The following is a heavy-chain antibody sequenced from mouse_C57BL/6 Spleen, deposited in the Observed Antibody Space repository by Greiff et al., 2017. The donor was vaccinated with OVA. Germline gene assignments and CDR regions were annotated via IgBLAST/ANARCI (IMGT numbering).Heavy chain of an antibody. Sequence: DVMLVESGGGLVKPGGSLKLSCAASGFTFSSYAMSWVRQTPEKRLEWVATISDGGSYTYYPDNVKGRFTISRDNAKNNLYLQMSHLKSEDTAMYYCASYYYGSSPLFDYWGQGTTLTVSS. CDR1: GFTFSSYA. J-gene: IGHJ2*01. CDR3: ASYYYGSSPLFDY. D-gene: IGHD1-1*01. V-gene: IGHV5-4*03. CDR2: ISDGGSYT.